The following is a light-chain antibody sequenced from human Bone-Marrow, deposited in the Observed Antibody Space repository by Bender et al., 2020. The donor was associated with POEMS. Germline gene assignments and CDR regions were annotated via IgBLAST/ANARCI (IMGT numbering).Light chain of an antibody. Sequence: SYELTQPPSVSVSPGQTANFACSGDNLGEKYVCWYQRRPGQSPVLVIYQDTKRPSGIPERFSGSNSGNTATLTISGTQGIDEADYYCQAWDRTTPVFRGETKLTVL. J-gene: IGLJ2*01. CDR2: QDT. V-gene: IGLV3-1*01. CDR3: QAWDRTTPV. CDR1: NLGEKY.